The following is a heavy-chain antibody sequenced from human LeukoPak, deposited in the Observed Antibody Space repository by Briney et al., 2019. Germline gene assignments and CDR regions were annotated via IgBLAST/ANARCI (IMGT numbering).Heavy chain of an antibody. CDR2: INPNSGGT. CDR1: GYTFTGYY. V-gene: IGHV1-2*06. CDR3: ARVSYYARIDY. D-gene: IGHD3-10*01. J-gene: IGHJ4*02. Sequence: ASVKVSFTASGYTFTGYYMHWVRQAPGQGLEWMGRINPNSGGTNYAQKFQGRVTMTRDTSISTAYMELSRLRSDDTAVYYCARVSYYARIDYWGQGTLVTVSS.